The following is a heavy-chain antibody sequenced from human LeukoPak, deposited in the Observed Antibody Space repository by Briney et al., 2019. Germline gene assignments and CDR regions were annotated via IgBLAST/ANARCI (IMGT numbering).Heavy chain of an antibody. CDR3: ARRGSGSRTFCY. J-gene: IGHJ4*03. V-gene: IGHV4-59*02. CDR2: IFYSGST. D-gene: IGHD6-25*01. Sequence: PPETRSLTCTVSGGSVANYYGTWIRQPPGKGLEWIGYIFYSGSTHYNPSLKGRATISVDTSKNQFSLKLSSVTAADTAVYCCARRGSGSRTFCYSGHGTLVTVSS. CDR1: GGSVANYY.